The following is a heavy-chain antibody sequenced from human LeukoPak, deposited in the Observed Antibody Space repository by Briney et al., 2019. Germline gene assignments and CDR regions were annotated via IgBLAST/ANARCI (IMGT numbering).Heavy chain of an antibody. CDR1: GDSVSSNSSG. V-gene: IGHV6-1*01. CDR3: TRDSGNWGAYYYYYGMGV. D-gene: IGHD7-27*01. J-gene: IGHJ6*02. Sequence: SQTLSLTCAISGDSVSSNSSGWNWIRQSPSRGLEWLGRTYYRSKWYSDYAVSVKSRITINPDTSKNQFSLQLNSVTPEDTAVYYCTRDSGNWGAYYYYYGMGVWGQGTTVTVSS. CDR2: TYYRSKWYS.